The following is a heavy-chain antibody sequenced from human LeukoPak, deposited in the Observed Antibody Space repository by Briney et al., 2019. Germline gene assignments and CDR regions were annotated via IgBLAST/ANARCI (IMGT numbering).Heavy chain of an antibody. CDR1: GFTFSSYS. CDR2: ISSSSSYI. D-gene: IGHD6-13*01. Sequence: GGSLRLSCAASGFTFSSYSMNWVRQAPGKGLEWVSSISSSSSYIYYADSVKGRFTISRDNAKNSLYLQMNSLRAEDTAVYYCARLTVNSKAAEDAFDFGGQGTMVTVSS. V-gene: IGHV3-21*01. J-gene: IGHJ3*01. CDR3: ARLTVNSKAAEDAFDF.